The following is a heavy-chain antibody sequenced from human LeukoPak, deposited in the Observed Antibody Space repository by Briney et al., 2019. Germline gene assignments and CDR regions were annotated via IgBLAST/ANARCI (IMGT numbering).Heavy chain of an antibody. Sequence: SQTLSLTCTVSGGSISSGDYYWSWIRQPPGKGLEWIGYIYYSGSTYYNPSLKSRVTISVDTSKNQFSLKLSSVTAADTAVYYCARGWRYYYDSSGRGGWFDPWGQGTLVTVSS. V-gene: IGHV4-30-4*08. J-gene: IGHJ5*02. D-gene: IGHD3-22*01. CDR1: GGSISSGDYY. CDR3: ARGWRYYYDSSGRGGWFDP. CDR2: IYYSGST.